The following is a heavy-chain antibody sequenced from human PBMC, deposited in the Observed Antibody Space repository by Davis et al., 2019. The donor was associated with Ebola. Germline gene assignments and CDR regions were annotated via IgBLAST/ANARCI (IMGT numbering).Heavy chain of an antibody. CDR3: ARVTMGKLEYYFDS. Sequence: ASVKVCCKASGYTFSRYTMNWVRQAPGQGLEWMGWINTNTGNPTYAQGFTGRFVFSLDTSVSTAYLQISSLKAEDTAVYYCARVTMGKLEYYFDSWGQGTLVTVSS. CDR2: INTNTGNP. CDR1: GYTFSRYT. V-gene: IGHV7-4-1*02. J-gene: IGHJ4*02. D-gene: IGHD7-27*01.